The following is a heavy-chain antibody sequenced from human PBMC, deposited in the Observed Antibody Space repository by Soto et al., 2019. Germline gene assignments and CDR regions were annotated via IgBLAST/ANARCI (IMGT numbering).Heavy chain of an antibody. CDR3: ARVTSMVRGVIVNWFDP. D-gene: IGHD3-10*01. CDR2: IIPMYGPA. J-gene: IGHJ5*02. Sequence: QVPLVQSGAEVKKPGSSVTVSCKASGGTFSSYAIHWVRQAPGQGLEWMGGIIPMYGPAKYAQRFQGRVTITADDSTTTVYMELTSLTSQDTAVYYCARVTSMVRGVIVNWFDPWGHGTLVTVSS. CDR1: GGTFSSYA. V-gene: IGHV1-69*01.